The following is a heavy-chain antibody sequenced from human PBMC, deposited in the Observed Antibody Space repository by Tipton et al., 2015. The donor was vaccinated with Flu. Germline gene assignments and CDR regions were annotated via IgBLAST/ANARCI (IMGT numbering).Heavy chain of an antibody. V-gene: IGHV1-18*01. CDR1: GYTFFSYS. CDR2: TSGYNGNT. Sequence: QVQLVQSGAEVKKPGASVKVSCKASGYTFFSYSISWVRQAPGQGLGWMGRTSGYNGNTNYAQKVQGRVTMTRDTNTSTAYMELRSLRSDDTAVCYCARVGATGTSAHWDQGTLVTGSS. J-gene: IGHJ4*02. CDR3: ARVGATGTSAH. D-gene: IGHD1-26*01.